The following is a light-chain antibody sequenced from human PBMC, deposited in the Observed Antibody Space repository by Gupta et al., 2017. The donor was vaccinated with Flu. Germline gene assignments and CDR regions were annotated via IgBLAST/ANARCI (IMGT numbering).Light chain of an antibody. CDR3: ATWIDALSGPV. CDR2: ANT. V-gene: IGLV1-44*01. J-gene: IGLJ2*01. Sequence: TVSLTCPGGSSSIGSATVDWYQQIPGMAPRLLIFANTQRPAGVPGRFSGSKSGTSASLAISGLQPEDEGDYYCATWIDALSGPVFGGGTNLVVL. CDR1: SSSIGSAT.